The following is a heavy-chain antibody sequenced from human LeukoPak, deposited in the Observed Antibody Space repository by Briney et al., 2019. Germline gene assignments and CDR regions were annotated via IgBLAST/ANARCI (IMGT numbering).Heavy chain of an antibody. CDR2: ISTGSSYT. CDR3: ASSRVGSRDWPYYFDY. V-gene: IGHV3-11*06. CDR1: GFTFSDYY. Sequence: GGSLRLSCATSGFTFSDYYMTWIRQAPGKGLEWVSYISTGSSYTNYADSVKGRFTISRDNAKKSLYLQMNSLRAEDTAVYYCASSRVGSRDWPYYFDYWGQGTLVTVSS. J-gene: IGHJ4*02. D-gene: IGHD2-21*02.